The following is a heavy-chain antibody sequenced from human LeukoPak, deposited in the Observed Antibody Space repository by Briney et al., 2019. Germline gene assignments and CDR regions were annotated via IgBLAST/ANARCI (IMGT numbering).Heavy chain of an antibody. V-gene: IGHV1-46*01. CDR1: GYTFTSYY. Sequence: ASVKVSCKASGYTFTSYYMHWVRQAPGQGLEWMGIINPSGGSTSYARKFQGRVTMTRDTSTSTVYMELSSLRSEDTAVYYCARAARVVAATEDAFDIWGQGTMVTVSS. CDR3: ARAARVVAATEDAFDI. CDR2: INPSGGST. J-gene: IGHJ3*02. D-gene: IGHD2-15*01.